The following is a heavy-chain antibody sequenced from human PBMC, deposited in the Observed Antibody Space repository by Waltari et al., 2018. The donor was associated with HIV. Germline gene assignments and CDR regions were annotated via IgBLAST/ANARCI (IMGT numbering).Heavy chain of an antibody. D-gene: IGHD1-26*01. J-gene: IGHJ3*02. CDR3: AQNPVGFDAFDI. CDR1: GFSLSTTGVG. CDR2: MYWEDGK. Sequence: QITLKESGPTLVKPTQTLTLTCTFSGFSLSTTGVGVGWIRQSPGKALAIRQPPGKALEWLALMYWEDGKLYSPSLKSRLTTTKDTSKNQVVRTMTNMDPVDTATYYCAQNPVGFDAFDIWGQGTMVTVSS. V-gene: IGHV2-5*02.